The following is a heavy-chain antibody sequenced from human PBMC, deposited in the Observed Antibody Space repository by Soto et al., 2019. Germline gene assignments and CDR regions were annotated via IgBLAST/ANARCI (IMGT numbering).Heavy chain of an antibody. CDR3: ARSMHYSDGSNYSPFDY. Sequence: SETLSLXCSVSGVSLSDSFWNWIRQPPGKGLEWIGEIHHSGISNYNPSLKSRVTMSVDTSRNQFSLKMTSVTAADTAVYYCARSMHYSDGSNYSPFDYWGQGTLVTVSS. D-gene: IGHD3-22*01. CDR1: GVSLSDSF. V-gene: IGHV4-34*01. CDR2: IHHSGIS. J-gene: IGHJ4*02.